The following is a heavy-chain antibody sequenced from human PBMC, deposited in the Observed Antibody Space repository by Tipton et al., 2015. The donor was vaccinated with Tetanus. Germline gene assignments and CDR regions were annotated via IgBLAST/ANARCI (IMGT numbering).Heavy chain of an antibody. V-gene: IGHV4-4*02. J-gene: IGHJ5*02. CDR3: ARVPATTAYDTNNWFDP. D-gene: IGHD3-22*01. CDR1: GGSISSSNW. Sequence: TLSLTCAVSGGSISSSNWWSWVRQPPGKGLEWIGEIYHSGSTNYNPSLKSRVTISVDKSKNQFSLKLSSVTAADTAVYYCARVPATTAYDTNNWFDPWGQGTLVTVSS. CDR2: IYHSGST.